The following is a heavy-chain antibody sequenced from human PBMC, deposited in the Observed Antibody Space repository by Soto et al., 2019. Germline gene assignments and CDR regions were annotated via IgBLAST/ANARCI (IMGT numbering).Heavy chain of an antibody. V-gene: IGHV4-39*01. J-gene: IGHJ6*02. CDR3: ARLSAVTALTFPYYYYGMDV. CDR2: IYYSGST. CDR1: GGSISSSSYY. Sequence: SETLSLTCTVSGGSISSSSYYWGWIRQPPGKGLEWIGSIYYSGSTYYNPSLKSRGTISVETSKNQFSLKLSSGTAADTAVYYCARLSAVTALTFPYYYYGMDVWGQGTTVTVSS. D-gene: IGHD2-21*02.